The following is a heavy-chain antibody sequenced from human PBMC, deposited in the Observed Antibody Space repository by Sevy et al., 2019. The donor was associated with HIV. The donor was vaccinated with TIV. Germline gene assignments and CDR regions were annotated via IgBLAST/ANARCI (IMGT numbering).Heavy chain of an antibody. V-gene: IGHV4-59*01. J-gene: IGHJ5*02. Sequence: SETLSLTCTVSGGSISSYYWSWIRQPPGKGLEWIGYIYYSGSTNYNPSLKSRVTISVDTSKNQFSLKLSSVTAADTAVYYCARGGKRSIVVVPAANYWFDPWGQGTLVTVSS. CDR1: GGSISSYY. D-gene: IGHD2-2*01. CDR3: ARGGKRSIVVVPAANYWFDP. CDR2: IYYSGST.